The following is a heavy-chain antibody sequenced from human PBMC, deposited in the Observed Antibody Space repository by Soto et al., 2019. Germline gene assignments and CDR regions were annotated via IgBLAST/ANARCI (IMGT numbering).Heavy chain of an antibody. J-gene: IGHJ5*02. CDR1: GFSFGDYY. CDR3: ARDHGNLFDP. CDR2: ISGSGRTI. Sequence: QVQLVESGGGLVKPGGSLRLSCTASGFSFGDYYMSWIRQAPGKGLEWISYISGSGRTIDFADSVKGRFTISRDNANKSLYLHMNSLSAEDTAVYYCARDHGNLFDPWGQGTLVSVSS. V-gene: IGHV3-11*01.